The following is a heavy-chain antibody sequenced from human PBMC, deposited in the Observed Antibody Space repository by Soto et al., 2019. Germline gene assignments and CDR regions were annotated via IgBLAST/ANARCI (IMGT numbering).Heavy chain of an antibody. CDR1: GYTFTGYY. CDR3: AREGLVLVPTTVNSDYYYYAMDV. CDR2: INPNSGGT. V-gene: IGHV1-2*02. Sequence: ASVKVSCTASGYTFTGYYMHWVRQAPGQGLEWMGWINPNSGGTNYAQKFEGRVTITADESTSTAYMELSSLRSDDTAVYYCAREGLVLVPTTVNSDYYYYAMDVWGQGTTVTVSS. J-gene: IGHJ6*02. D-gene: IGHD2-2*01.